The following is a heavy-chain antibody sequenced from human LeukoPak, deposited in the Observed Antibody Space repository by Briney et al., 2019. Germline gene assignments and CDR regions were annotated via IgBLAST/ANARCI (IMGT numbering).Heavy chain of an antibody. D-gene: IGHD2-2*01. J-gene: IGHJ4*02. V-gene: IGHV3-30*02. CDR3: AKGGLAVVVPAAMIN. Sequence: GGSLRLSCAASGFTFSSYGMHWVRQAPGKGLEWVAFIRYDGSNKYYADSVKGRFTISRDNSKNTLYLQMNSLRAEDTAVYYCAKGGLAVVVPAAMINWGQGTLVTVSS. CDR2: IRYDGSNK. CDR1: GFTFSSYG.